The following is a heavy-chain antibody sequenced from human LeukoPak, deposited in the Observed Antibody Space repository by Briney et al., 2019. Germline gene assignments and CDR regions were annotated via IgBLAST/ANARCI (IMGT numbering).Heavy chain of an antibody. Sequence: GASVKVSCTASGYTFTSYGISWVRQAPGQGLEWMGWISAYNGNTNYAQKLQGRVTMTTDTSTSTAYMELRSLRSDDTAVYYCARSIDDYGDPPLFYGMDVWGQGTTVTVSS. CDR1: GYTFTSYG. CDR2: ISAYNGNT. CDR3: ARSIDDYGDPPLFYGMDV. J-gene: IGHJ6*02. D-gene: IGHD4-17*01. V-gene: IGHV1-18*01.